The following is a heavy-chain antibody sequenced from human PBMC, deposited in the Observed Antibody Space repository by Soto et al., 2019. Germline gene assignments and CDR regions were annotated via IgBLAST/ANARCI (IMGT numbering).Heavy chain of an antibody. CDR1: GFTFDDYA. J-gene: IGHJ4*02. V-gene: IGHV3-9*01. Sequence: EVQLEESGGALVQPGRSLRLSCADSGFTFDDYAMHWVRQVLGKGLEWVSSISWNSGNIGYADSVKGRFTTSRDNAKNSLYLQMNTLRPEDTALHYCVTSKGGYSYGTPFDYWGQGTLVTVSS. CDR3: VTSKGGYSYGTPFDY. D-gene: IGHD5-18*01. CDR2: ISWNSGNI.